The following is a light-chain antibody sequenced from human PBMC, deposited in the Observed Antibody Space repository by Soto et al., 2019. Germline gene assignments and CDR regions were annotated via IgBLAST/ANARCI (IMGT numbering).Light chain of an antibody. CDR2: DVS. CDR1: SSDVGGYNY. Sequence: ALTQPASVSGSPGQSITISCTGTSSDVGGYNYVSWYQQHPGKAPKLMIYDVSNRPSGVSNRFSGSKSGNTASLTISGLQAEDEADYYCSSYTSSSTLGVFGGGTQMTVL. J-gene: IGLJ2*01. CDR3: SSYTSSSTLGV. V-gene: IGLV2-14*01.